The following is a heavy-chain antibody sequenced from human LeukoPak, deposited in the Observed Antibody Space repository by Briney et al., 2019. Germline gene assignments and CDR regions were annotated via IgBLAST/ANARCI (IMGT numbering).Heavy chain of an antibody. Sequence: PGGSLRLSCAASGFTFSNAWMSWVRQAPGKGLEWVGRIKSKTDGGTTDYAAPVKGRFTISSDDSKNTLYLQMNSLKTEDTAVYYCTSRQERITIFGVVIGPDYWGQGTLVTVSS. CDR1: GFTFSNAW. V-gene: IGHV3-15*01. CDR2: IKSKTDGGTT. D-gene: IGHD3-3*01. J-gene: IGHJ4*02. CDR3: TSRQERITIFGVVIGPDY.